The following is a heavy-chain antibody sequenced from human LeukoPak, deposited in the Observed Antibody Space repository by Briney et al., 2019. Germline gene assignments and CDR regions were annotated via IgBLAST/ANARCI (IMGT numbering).Heavy chain of an antibody. CDR2: IIGSGGDT. D-gene: IGHD5-24*01. CDR3: AKVRWLHPNPPFDY. Sequence: PGGSLRLSCAASGFTFSNYAMSWVRQAPGKGLEWVSSIIGSGGDTYYADSVKGRFTISRDNSKNTLYLQMNSLRAEDTAVYYCAKVRWLHPNPPFDYWGQGTLVTVSS. V-gene: IGHV3-23*01. J-gene: IGHJ4*02. CDR1: GFTFSNYA.